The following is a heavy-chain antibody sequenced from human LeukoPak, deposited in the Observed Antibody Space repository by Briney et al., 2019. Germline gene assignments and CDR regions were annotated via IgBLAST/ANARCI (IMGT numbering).Heavy chain of an antibody. J-gene: IGHJ4*02. D-gene: IGHD5-12*01. Sequence: PGESLKISCKGSGYSFTSYWIGWVRQMPGKGLEWMGIIYPGDSDTRYSPSFQGQVTISADKSISTAYLQWSSLKASDTAIYFCARGTGARGGSATYALNYWGQGTLVTVSS. CDR3: ARGTGARGGSATYALNY. CDR2: IYPGDSDT. V-gene: IGHV5-51*01. CDR1: GYSFTSYW.